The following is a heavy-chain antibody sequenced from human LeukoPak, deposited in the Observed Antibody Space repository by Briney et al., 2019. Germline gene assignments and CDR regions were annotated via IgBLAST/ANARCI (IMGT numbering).Heavy chain of an antibody. CDR3: ATEEPAAFHRYPKEFDY. V-gene: IGHV1-24*01. CDR1: GYTLTELS. Sequence: GASVRVSSKVSGYTLTELSMHWGRQAPGKGGERRGGFEPEDGETIYTQKLQGRVTMTEDTSTDSAYMQLSSLSSEDTAVYYCATEEPAAFHRYPKEFDYWGQGTLVTVSS. D-gene: IGHD1-14*01. CDR2: FEPEDGET. J-gene: IGHJ4*02.